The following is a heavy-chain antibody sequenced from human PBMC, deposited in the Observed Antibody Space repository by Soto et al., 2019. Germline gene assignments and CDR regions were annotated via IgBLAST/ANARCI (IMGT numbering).Heavy chain of an antibody. CDR1: GGSFSGYY. CDR2: INHSGST. Sequence: SETLSLTCTVYGGSFSGYYWSWIRQPPGKGLEWIGEINHSGSTNYNPSLKSRVTISVDTSKNQFSLKLSSVTAADTAVYYCARARPAYGRVYYFDYWGQGTLVTVSS. CDR3: ARARPAYGRVYYFDY. V-gene: IGHV4-34*01. D-gene: IGHD4-17*01. J-gene: IGHJ4*02.